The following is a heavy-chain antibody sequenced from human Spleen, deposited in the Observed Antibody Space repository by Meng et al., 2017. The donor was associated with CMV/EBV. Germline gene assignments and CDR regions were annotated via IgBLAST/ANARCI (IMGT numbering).Heavy chain of an antibody. Sequence: ASVKVSCKASGYTFTSHYIHWVRQAPGQGLEWMGILNPSADSASYAQKFQGRVTMRRDTFTSTVHMEMSSLRSDDTAVYYCARDRVGPSRDYYYYGMDVWGQGTTVTVSS. J-gene: IGHJ6*02. D-gene: IGHD1-26*01. CDR1: GYTFTSHY. V-gene: IGHV1-46*01. CDR2: LNPSADSA. CDR3: ARDRVGPSRDYYYYGMDV.